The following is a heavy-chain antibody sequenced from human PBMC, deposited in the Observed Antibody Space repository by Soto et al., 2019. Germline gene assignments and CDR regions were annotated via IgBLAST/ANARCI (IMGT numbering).Heavy chain of an antibody. CDR3: TTDPLVESSGNYHFTY. D-gene: IGHD3-22*01. CDR2: IKRKSDGGTT. V-gene: IGHV3-15*01. Sequence: GGSLRLSCAASGFTFNNAWMSWVRQAPGKGLEWVGRIKRKSDGGTTDCAAPVKGRFTISRDDSKNTLYLQMNSLKTEDTAVYYCTTDPLVESSGNYHFTYWGQGTLVTVSS. CDR1: GFTFNNAW. J-gene: IGHJ4*02.